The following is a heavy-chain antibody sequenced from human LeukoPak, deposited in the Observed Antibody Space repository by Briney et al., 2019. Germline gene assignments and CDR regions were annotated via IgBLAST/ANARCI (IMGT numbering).Heavy chain of an antibody. V-gene: IGHV1-18*01. CDR3: ARKHSSSWDKFAY. Sequence: ASVKVSCKASGYSFVGYGITWVRQAPGQGLEWMGWFNPENGNTNYVQKVQGRVTMTADTSTSTSYMELRSLRSDDTAVYYCARKHSSSWDKFAYWGQGTLVTVSS. CDR2: FNPENGNT. D-gene: IGHD6-13*01. J-gene: IGHJ4*02. CDR1: GYSFVGYG.